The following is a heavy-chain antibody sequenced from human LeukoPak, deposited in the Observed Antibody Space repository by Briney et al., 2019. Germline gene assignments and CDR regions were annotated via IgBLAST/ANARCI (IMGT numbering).Heavy chain of an antibody. CDR2: IYYSGST. CDR1: GGSISSYY. D-gene: IGHD2-15*01. Sequence: SETLSLTCTVSGGSISSYYWSWIRQPPGKGLEWIGYIYYSGSTNYNPSLKSRVTISVDTSKNQFSLKLSSVTAADTAVYYCARELARDSPALGYCSGGSCYSRWFDPWGQGTLVTVSS. J-gene: IGHJ5*02. CDR3: ARELARDSPALGYCSGGSCYSRWFDP. V-gene: IGHV4-59*01.